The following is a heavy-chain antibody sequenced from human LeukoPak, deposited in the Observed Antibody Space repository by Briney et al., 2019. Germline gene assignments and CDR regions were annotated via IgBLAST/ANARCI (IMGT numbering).Heavy chain of an antibody. Sequence: ASVKVSCKASGYTFITYDINWVRQATGQGREWMGWMNPNSGNTGSAQKFQGRVTSTSNTSISTAYMEMSSLRSEDTAVYYCARGPGCTSSSCAYYFDYWGQGTVVTVSS. J-gene: IGHJ4*02. V-gene: IGHV1-8*03. CDR2: MNPNSGNT. CDR1: GYTFITYD. D-gene: IGHD2-2*01. CDR3: ARGPGCTSSSCAYYFDY.